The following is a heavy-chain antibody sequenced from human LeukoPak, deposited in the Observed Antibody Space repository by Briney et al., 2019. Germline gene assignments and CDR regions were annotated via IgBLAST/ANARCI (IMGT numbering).Heavy chain of an antibody. D-gene: IGHD1-26*01. J-gene: IGHJ3*01. CDR3: ARIYRGTYSRDV. CDR2: IYDSGST. V-gene: IGHV4-31*03. CDR1: GGSINSGGYY. Sequence: SETLSLTCTVYGGSINSGGYYWSWIRQHPGKGLEWIGYIYDSGSTYYNPSLKSRVTISGDTSKNQFSLKLSSVTAADTAVYYCARIYRGTYSRDVWGQGTMATVSS.